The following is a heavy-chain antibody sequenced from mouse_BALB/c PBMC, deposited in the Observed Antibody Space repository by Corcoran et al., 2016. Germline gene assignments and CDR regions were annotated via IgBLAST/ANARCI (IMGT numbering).Heavy chain of an antibody. Sequence: VQLQQSGPELVKPGASVKMSCKASGYTFTSYVMHWVKQRTGQGLEWIGEIYPGSGNTYYNEKFKGKATLTADKSSSTAYMQLSSLTSEDSAVYFCARGYGDYAMDYWGQGTSVTVSS. J-gene: IGHJ4*01. V-gene: IGHV1-77*01. CDR1: GYTFTSYV. CDR3: ARGYGDYAMDY. CDR2: IYPGSGNT. D-gene: IGHD2-2*01.